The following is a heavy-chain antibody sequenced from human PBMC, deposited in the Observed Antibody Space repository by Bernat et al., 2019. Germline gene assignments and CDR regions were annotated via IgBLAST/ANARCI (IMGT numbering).Heavy chain of an antibody. V-gene: IGHV3-21*05. CDR1: GFTFSTYS. CDR3: ARDGLVYARSSYMDV. Sequence: EVQLVEPGGGLVKPGEFLRLSCAASGFTFSTYSMNWVRQAPGKGLEWISYISDVSSHIYYADSVRGRFTISRDNAKNSLYLQMNSLRVEDTAVYYCARDGLVYARSSYMDVWGKGTTVTVSS. D-gene: IGHD2-8*01. CDR2: ISDVSSHI. J-gene: IGHJ6*03.